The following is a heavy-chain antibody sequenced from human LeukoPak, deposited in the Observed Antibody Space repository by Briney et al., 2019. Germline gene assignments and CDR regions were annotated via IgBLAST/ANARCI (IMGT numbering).Heavy chain of an antibody. D-gene: IGHD5-18*01. CDR1: GGSISSYY. CDR3: ARGGGYSYGFDAFDI. V-gene: IGHV4-59*01. J-gene: IGHJ3*02. Sequence: SETVSLTCTVSGGSISSYYWSWIRQPPGKGLEWIGYIYYSGSTNYNPSLKSRVTISVDTSKNQFSLKLSSVTAADTAVYYCARGGGYSYGFDAFDIWGQGTMVTVSS. CDR2: IYYSGST.